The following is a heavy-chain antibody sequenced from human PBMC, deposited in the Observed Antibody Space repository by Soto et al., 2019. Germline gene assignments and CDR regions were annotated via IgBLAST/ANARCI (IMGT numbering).Heavy chain of an antibody. V-gene: IGHV3-33*01. CDR3: ASRRNPYGAYDY. Sequence: GGSLRLSCAASGFTFSSYGMHWVRQAPGKGLEWVAVIWYDGSNKYYADSVKGRFTISRDNSKNTLYLQMNSLRADDTAVYYCASRRNPYGAYDYWGQGTPVTVSS. CDR2: IWYDGSNK. J-gene: IGHJ4*02. D-gene: IGHD4-17*01. CDR1: GFTFSSYG.